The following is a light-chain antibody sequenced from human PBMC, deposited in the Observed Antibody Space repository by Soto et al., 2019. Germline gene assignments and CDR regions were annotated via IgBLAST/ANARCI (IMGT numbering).Light chain of an antibody. CDR3: AAWDDSLSGSL. Sequence: QSVLTQPPSASGTPGQRVTISCSGSSSNIGSNYVYWYQQLPGTAPKLLIYRNNQRPSGVPDRFSGSKSGTSASLAISGLRFEDEADYYCAAWDDSLSGSLFGGGTKVTVL. CDR2: RNN. CDR1: SSNIGSNY. V-gene: IGLV1-47*01. J-gene: IGLJ2*01.